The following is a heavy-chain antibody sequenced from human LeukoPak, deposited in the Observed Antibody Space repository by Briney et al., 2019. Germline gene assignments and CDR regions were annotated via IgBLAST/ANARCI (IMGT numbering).Heavy chain of an antibody. D-gene: IGHD3-16*02. CDR2: ISAYNGNT. Sequence: ASVKVSCTASGYTFTSYGISWVRQAPGQGLEWMGWISAYNGNTNYAQKLQGRVTMTTDTSTSTAYMELRSLRSDDTAVYYCAKEGISWDYDYVWGSYHDYWGQGTLVTVSS. J-gene: IGHJ4*02. CDR1: GYTFTSYG. V-gene: IGHV1-18*04. CDR3: AKEGISWDYDYVWGSYHDY.